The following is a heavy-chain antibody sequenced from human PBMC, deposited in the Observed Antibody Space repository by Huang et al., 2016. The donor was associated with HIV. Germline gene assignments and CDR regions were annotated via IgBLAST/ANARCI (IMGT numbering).Heavy chain of an antibody. CDR1: GFTFSSYS. CDR2: ISSSRNYI. D-gene: IGHD3-3*01. CDR3: ARAVPTPNRFGVGGFDY. Sequence: EVQLVESGGGLVKPGGSLRLSCAASGFTFSSYSMNWVRQAPGKGLEWVSSISSSRNYIYDADSVKGRFTISRDNAKNSLYLQMNSLRAEDTAVYYCARAVPTPNRFGVGGFDYWGQGTLVTVSS. J-gene: IGHJ4*02. V-gene: IGHV3-21*01.